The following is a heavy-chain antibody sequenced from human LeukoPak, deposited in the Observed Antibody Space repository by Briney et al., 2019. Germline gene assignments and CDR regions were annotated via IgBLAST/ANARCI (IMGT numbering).Heavy chain of an antibody. CDR2: INPNSGGT. J-gene: IGHJ4*02. CDR3: ARGDSTLIVVVITGLEY. V-gene: IGHV1-2*02. Sequence: ASVKVSCKASGYTFTGHYMHWVRQAPGQGLEWMGWINPNSGGTYYAQKFQGGVTMTRDTSISTAYMELSRLTSDDTAVYYCARGDSTLIVVVITGLEYWGQGTLVTVSS. D-gene: IGHD3-22*01. CDR1: GYTFTGHY.